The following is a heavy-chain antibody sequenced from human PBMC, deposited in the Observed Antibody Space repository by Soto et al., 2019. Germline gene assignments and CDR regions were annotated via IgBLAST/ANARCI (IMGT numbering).Heavy chain of an antibody. CDR3: AKSRVIGTVSYSDMDV. CDR2: ISYDGNTK. J-gene: IGHJ6*02. D-gene: IGHD2-21*01. Sequence: QVQLVESGGGVVKPGKSLRLSCAASGFPFSSYGIHWVRQAPGKGLEWVAIISYDGNTKDYADSAKGPFTISRDNFKSAPYLERHSLRHEDTAIYYFAKSRVIGTVSYSDMDVWGQGTMVTVSS. V-gene: IGHV3-30*18. CDR1: GFPFSSYG.